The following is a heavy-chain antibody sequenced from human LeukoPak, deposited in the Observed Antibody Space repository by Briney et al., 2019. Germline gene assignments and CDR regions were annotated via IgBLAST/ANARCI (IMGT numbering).Heavy chain of an antibody. CDR2: IYPSDSDT. D-gene: IGHD5-12*01. CDR3: ARQRDSGFDFDS. V-gene: IGHV5-51*01. CDR1: GYSFTNYW. J-gene: IGHJ4*02. Sequence: GESLKISFMGSGYSFTNYWIGWVRPVPGSGLEWMGVIYPSDSDTRYSPSFQGQVTISADKSIDTAYLQWSSLKASDTAMYYCARQRDSGFDFDSWGQGTLVTVSS.